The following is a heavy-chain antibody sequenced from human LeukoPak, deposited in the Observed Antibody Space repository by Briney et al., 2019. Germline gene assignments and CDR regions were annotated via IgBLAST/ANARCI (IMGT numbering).Heavy chain of an antibody. Sequence: TGGSLRLSCAASGFTFSNYAMHWVRQAPGKGLEWLAVISSDGSKKFYADSMKGRFTISRDNSKNTLYLQVNSLRAEDTAVFYCTRGARKGDDYGGFFDYWGQGTPVTVSS. CDR1: GFTFSNYA. V-gene: IGHV3-30*04. CDR3: TRGARKGDDYGGFFDY. CDR2: ISSDGSKK. J-gene: IGHJ4*02. D-gene: IGHD4-23*01.